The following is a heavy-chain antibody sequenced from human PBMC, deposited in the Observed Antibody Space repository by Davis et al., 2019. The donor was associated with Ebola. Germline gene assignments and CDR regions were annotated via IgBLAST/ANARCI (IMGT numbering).Heavy chain of an antibody. CDR1: GYSFTTYW. V-gene: IGHV5-51*01. CDR2: IYPGDSDT. CDR3: ARSDSNYVSPFDI. J-gene: IGHJ3*02. Sequence: GESLKISCKGSGYSFTTYWIAWVRQMPGKGLEWMGVIYPGDSDTKYSPSFQGQVTFSADKSISTAYLQWSSLKASDTAMYYCARSDSNYVSPFDIWGQGTMVTVSS. D-gene: IGHD4-11*01.